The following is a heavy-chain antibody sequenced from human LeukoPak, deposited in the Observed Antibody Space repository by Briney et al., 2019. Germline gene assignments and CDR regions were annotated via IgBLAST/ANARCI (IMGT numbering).Heavy chain of an antibody. CDR2: IYYSGST. D-gene: IGHD3-10*01. J-gene: IGHJ5*02. CDR3: ARERGSYYYGSGSYYPTPRNWFDP. CDR1: GGSISSYY. Sequence: PSETLSLTCTVSGGSISSYYWSWIRQPPGKGLEWIGYIYYSGSTNYNPSLKSRVTISVDTSKNQFSLKLSSVTAAGTAVHYCARERGSYYYGSGSYYPTPRNWFDPWGQGTLVTVSS. V-gene: IGHV4-59*01.